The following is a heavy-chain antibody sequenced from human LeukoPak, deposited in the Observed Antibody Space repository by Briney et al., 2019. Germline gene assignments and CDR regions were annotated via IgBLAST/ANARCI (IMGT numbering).Heavy chain of an antibody. CDR1: GFTFSSYS. Sequence: PGGSLRLSCAASGFTFSSYSMNWVRQAPGKGLEWVSYISSSSSTIYYADSVKGRFTISRDNAKNSLYLQMNSLRAEDTAVYYCARGGSPDYGDYNWFDPWGQGTLVTVSS. D-gene: IGHD4-17*01. V-gene: IGHV3-48*01. J-gene: IGHJ5*02. CDR3: ARGGSPDYGDYNWFDP. CDR2: ISSSSSTI.